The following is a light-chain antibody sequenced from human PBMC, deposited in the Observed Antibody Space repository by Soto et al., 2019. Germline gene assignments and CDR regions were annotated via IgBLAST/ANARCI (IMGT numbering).Light chain of an antibody. V-gene: IGKV3-20*01. Sequence: EIALTQSPGTLSLSPGERATLSCRASQSVSFTYLAWYQQKPGQPPRLLIYGASSRATGIPDRFSGSGSGTDFTLTISSLEPEDFAVYYCQQDGSSPETFGQGTKVEIK. CDR2: GAS. J-gene: IGKJ1*01. CDR1: QSVSFTY. CDR3: QQDGSSPET.